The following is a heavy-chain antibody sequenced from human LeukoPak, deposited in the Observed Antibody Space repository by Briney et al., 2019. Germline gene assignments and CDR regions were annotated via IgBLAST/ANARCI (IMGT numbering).Heavy chain of an antibody. D-gene: IGHD6-19*01. CDR3: ARDRIAVVY. V-gene: IGHV4-59*01. CDR2: IYYSGST. Sequence: TLSLTCTVSGGSISSYYWSWIRQPPGKGLEWIGYIYYSGSTNYNPSLKSRVTISVDTSKNQFSLKLSSVTAADTAVYYCARDRIAVVYWGQGTLVTVSS. CDR1: GGSISSYY. J-gene: IGHJ4*02.